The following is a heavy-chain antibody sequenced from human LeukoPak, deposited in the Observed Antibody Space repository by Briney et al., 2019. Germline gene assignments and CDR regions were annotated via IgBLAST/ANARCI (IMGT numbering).Heavy chain of an antibody. CDR1: GVSISSSNSY. D-gene: IGHD3/OR15-3a*01. CDR3: ARQTGSGLFILP. Sequence: PSETLPLTCTVSGVSISSSNSYWGWIRQPPGKGLEWIGSIYYSGNTYYNASLKSQVSISIDTSKNRFSLKLTSVTAADTAVYYCARQTGSGLFILPGGQGTLVTVSS. CDR2: IYYSGNT. J-gene: IGHJ4*02. V-gene: IGHV4-39*01.